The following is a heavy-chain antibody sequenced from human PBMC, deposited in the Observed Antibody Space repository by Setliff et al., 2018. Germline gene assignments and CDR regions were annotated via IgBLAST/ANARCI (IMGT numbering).Heavy chain of an antibody. CDR3: ARGPRYSGSYYVNY. CDR2: ISHSGSS. J-gene: IGHJ4*02. CDR1: GGSFSGYY. D-gene: IGHD1-26*01. V-gene: IGHV4-34*01. Sequence: PSETLSLTCAVYGGSFSGYYWTWIRQPPGKGLEWIGEISHSGSSNYNPSLKSRVTISVDTSKNQFSLNLSSVTAADTAVYYCARGPRYSGSYYVNYWGQGTLVTVSS.